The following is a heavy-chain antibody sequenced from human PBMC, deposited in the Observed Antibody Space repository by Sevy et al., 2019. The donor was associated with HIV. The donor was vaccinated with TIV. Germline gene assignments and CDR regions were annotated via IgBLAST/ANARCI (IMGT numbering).Heavy chain of an antibody. CDR1: GGSITSLY. V-gene: IGHV4-59*08. J-gene: IGHJ4*02. Sequence: SETLSLTCTVSGGSITSLYWNWIRQPPGKGLEWIANIYYNGYINYNPSLKSRVTLSLDTSKNQFSLRLSSVIAADTAMYYCAGENAWGRGYSWGQGTLVTVSS. CDR2: IYYNGYI. D-gene: IGHD1-26*01. CDR3: AGENAWGRGYS.